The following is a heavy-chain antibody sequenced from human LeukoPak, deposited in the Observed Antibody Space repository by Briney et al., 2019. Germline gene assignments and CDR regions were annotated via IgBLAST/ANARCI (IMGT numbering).Heavy chain of an antibody. CDR1: GGSSSSYY. J-gene: IGHJ6*04. Sequence: SETLSLTCTVSGGSSSSYYWSWIRQPAGKGLEWIGRIYSSGSTNYKPSLKSRVTMSVDTSKNQFSLKLSSVTAADTAVYYCAGGLSKYCSGGSCNRAVIVWGKGTTVTVSS. CDR2: IYSSGST. D-gene: IGHD2-15*01. V-gene: IGHV4-4*07. CDR3: AGGLSKYCSGGSCNRAVIV.